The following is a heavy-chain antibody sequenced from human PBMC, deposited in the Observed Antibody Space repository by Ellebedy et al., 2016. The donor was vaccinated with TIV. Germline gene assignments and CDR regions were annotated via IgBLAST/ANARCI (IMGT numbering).Heavy chain of an antibody. CDR2: ITHSGST. V-gene: IGHV4-34*01. CDR3: ARQGIPVGANDY. Sequence: MPSETLSLTCAVYGGSFSGYYWSWIRQPPGKGLEWIGEITHSGSTNYNPSLKSRVTISVDTSKNQFSLKLSSVTAADTAVYYCARQGIPVGANDYWGQGTLVTVSS. D-gene: IGHD1-26*01. J-gene: IGHJ4*02. CDR1: GGSFSGYY.